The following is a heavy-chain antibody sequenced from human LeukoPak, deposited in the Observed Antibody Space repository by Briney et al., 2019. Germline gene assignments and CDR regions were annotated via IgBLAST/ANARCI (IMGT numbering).Heavy chain of an antibody. CDR1: GFTFSSYG. D-gene: IGHD3-22*01. CDR3: GGESSDYYPFY. Sequence: GRSLRLSCAASGFTFSSYGMHWVRQAPGKGLEWVAVISYDGSNKYYADSVKGRFTISRDNSKNTLYLQMNSLRAEDTAVYYCGGESSDYYPFYWGQGTLVTVSS. V-gene: IGHV3-30*03. J-gene: IGHJ4*02. CDR2: ISYDGSNK.